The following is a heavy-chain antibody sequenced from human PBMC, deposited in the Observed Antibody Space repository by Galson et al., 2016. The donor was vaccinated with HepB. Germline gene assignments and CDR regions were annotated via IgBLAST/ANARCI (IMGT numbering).Heavy chain of an antibody. CDR2: TGTGTRYK. CDR3: AKSAEGLLRYSGLDV. V-gene: IGHV3-21*01. Sequence: SLRLSCAASGFALRSYSLTWVRQAPGKGLEWVSSTGTGTRYKYYADSVKGRFTISRDDPGNSLYLQMDSLSPEDTAVYFCAKSAEGLLRYSGLDVWGQGTTVTVSS. J-gene: IGHJ6*02. CDR1: GFALRSYS. D-gene: IGHD2/OR15-2a*01.